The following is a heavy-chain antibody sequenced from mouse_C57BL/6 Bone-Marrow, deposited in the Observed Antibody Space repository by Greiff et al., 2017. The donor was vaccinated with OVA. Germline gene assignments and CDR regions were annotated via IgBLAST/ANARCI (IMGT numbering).Heavy chain of an antibody. J-gene: IGHJ2*01. D-gene: IGHD2-3*01. V-gene: IGHV1-50*01. CDR2: IDPSDSYT. CDR3: ATFYDGYPYYFDY. CDR1: GYTFTSYW. Sequence: VQLQQPGAELVKPGASVKLSCKASGYTFTSYWMQWVKQRPGQGLEWIGEIDPSDSYTNYNQKFMGKATLTVDTSSSTAYMQLSSLTSEDSAVYYCATFYDGYPYYFDYWGQGTTLTVSS.